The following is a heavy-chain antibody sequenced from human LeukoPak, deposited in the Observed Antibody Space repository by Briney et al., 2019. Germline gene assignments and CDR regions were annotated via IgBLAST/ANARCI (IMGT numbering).Heavy chain of an antibody. CDR2: IYYSGST. Sequence: SETLSLTCTVSGGSISSGGYYWSWIRQHPGKGLEWIGYIYYSGSTYYNPSLKSRVTISVDTSKNQFSLKLSSVTAADTAVYYCARESHRWDFDYWGQGTLVTVSS. CDR3: ARESHRWDFDY. D-gene: IGHD1-26*01. CDR1: GGSISSGGYY. J-gene: IGHJ4*02. V-gene: IGHV4-31*03.